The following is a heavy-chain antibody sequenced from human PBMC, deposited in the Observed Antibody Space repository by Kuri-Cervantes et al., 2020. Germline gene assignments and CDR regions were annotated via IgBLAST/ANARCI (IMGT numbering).Heavy chain of an antibody. CDR3: AKEPNKYSGCWYSRG. CDR2: IYSGGST. Sequence: GESLKISCAASGFTVSSNYMSWVRQAPGKGLEWVSVIYSGGSTYYADSVKGRFTLSRDNSKNTLYLQMDSLRAEDPAVYYCAKEPNKYSGCWYSRGWGQGTLVTVSS. J-gene: IGHJ4*02. V-gene: IGHV3-53*05. CDR1: GFTVSSNY. D-gene: IGHD5-12*01.